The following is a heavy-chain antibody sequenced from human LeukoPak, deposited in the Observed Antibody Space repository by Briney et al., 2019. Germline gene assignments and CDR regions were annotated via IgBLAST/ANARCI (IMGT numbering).Heavy chain of an antibody. J-gene: IGHJ4*02. D-gene: IGHD5-18*01. CDR3: ARDQDYSYGPPGY. CDR1: GFTFSSYA. Sequence: PGGSLRLSCAASGFTFSSYAMHWVRQAPGKGLEWVAVISYDGSNKYYADSVKGRFTISRDNSKNTLYLQMNSLRAEDTAVYYCARDQDYSYGPPGYWGQGTLVTVSS. V-gene: IGHV3-30*04. CDR2: ISYDGSNK.